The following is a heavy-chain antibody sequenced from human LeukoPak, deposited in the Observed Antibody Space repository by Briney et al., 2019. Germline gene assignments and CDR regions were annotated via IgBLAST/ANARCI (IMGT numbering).Heavy chain of an antibody. J-gene: IGHJ4*02. CDR1: GGSIGNNNW. Sequence: KPSETLSLTCAVSGGSIGNNNWCSWVRQPPGKGLEGIGEIHQSGTANHNPSLKSRVTLSVDKSKSQFSLKLSYVTAADTAVYYCARKGLTKPLSVAVDFDSWAQGTLVTVSS. CDR2: IHQSGTA. V-gene: IGHV4-4*02. CDR3: ARKGLTKPLSVAVDFDS. D-gene: IGHD6-19*01.